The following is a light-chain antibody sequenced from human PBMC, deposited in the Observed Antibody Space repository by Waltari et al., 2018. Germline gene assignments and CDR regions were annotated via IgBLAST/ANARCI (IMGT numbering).Light chain of an antibody. V-gene: IGLV2-14*03. J-gene: IGLJ3*02. Sequence: QSALTQPSSVSGSPGQSITISCTGTSSDVGGYNYVSWYQQHPGKAPKLMIYDVSNRPSAVSDRFSGSKSGNTASLTISGLQAEDEADYYCSSYTRSSTWVFGGGTKLTVL. CDR3: SSYTRSSTWV. CDR2: DVS. CDR1: SSDVGGYNY.